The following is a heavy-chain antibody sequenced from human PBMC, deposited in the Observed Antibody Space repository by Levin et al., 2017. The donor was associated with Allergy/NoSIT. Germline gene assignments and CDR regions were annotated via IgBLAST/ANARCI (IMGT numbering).Heavy chain of an antibody. CDR1: GGSISSSSYY. J-gene: IGHJ4*02. V-gene: IGHV4-39*01. Sequence: SETLSLTCTVSGGSISSSSYYWGWIRQPPGKGLEWIGSIYYSGSTYYNPSLKSRVTISVDTSKNQFSLKLSSVTAADTAVYYCARHGIAAAGDFDYWGQGTLVTVSS. CDR3: ARHGIAAAGDFDY. D-gene: IGHD6-13*01. CDR2: IYYSGST.